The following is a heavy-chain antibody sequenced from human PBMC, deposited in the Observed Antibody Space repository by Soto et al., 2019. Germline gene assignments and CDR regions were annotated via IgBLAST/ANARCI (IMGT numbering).Heavy chain of an antibody. V-gene: IGHV3-33*01. D-gene: IGHD2-15*01. CDR2: IWYDGSNK. Sequence: QVQLVESGGGVVQPGRSLRLSCAASGFTFSSYGMHWVRQAPGKGLEWVAVIWYDGSNKYYADSVKGRFTISRDNSKNTLYLQMNSLRAEDTAVYYCARESAWFYCIGGSCYSNHYDYWGQGTLVTVSS. CDR1: GFTFSSYG. CDR3: ARESAWFYCIGGSCYSNHYDY. J-gene: IGHJ4*02.